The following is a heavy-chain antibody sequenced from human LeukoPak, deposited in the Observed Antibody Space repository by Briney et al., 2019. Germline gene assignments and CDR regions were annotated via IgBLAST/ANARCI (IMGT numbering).Heavy chain of an antibody. D-gene: IGHD3-22*01. CDR2: ISGYNGNT. V-gene: IGHV1-18*01. CDR1: GGTFSSYA. Sequence: GSSVKVSCKASGGTFSSYAISWVRQAPGQGLEWMGWISGYNGNTNYAQKLQGRVTLTTDTSTNTTYMELRSLTSDDTAVYYCTLTRFYHDSSGYYSGYWGQGTLVTVSS. J-gene: IGHJ4*02. CDR3: TLTRFYHDSSGYYSGY.